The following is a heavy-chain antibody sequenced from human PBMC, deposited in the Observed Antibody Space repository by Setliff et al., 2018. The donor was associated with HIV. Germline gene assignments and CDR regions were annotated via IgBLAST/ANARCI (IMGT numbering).Heavy chain of an antibody. CDR2: IDHSGSA. V-gene: IGHV4-4*02. CDR3: ARASPFTIFGVVINYFDS. D-gene: IGHD3-3*01. J-gene: IGHJ4*02. CDR1: GGSISSSNW. Sequence: PSETLSLTCSVSGGSISSSNWWSWVRQPPGKGLEWIGEIDHSGSANHNPSLKSRVNISIDKSENQFSLKLSSVTAADTAVYYCARASPFTIFGVVINYFDSWGQGSLVTVSS.